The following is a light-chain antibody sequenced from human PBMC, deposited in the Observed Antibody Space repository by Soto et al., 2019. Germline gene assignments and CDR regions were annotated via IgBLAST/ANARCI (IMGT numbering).Light chain of an antibody. V-gene: IGKV3-15*01. Sequence: ELVFNQSPRTLSLSPGARATLSCRGIQSVSNNYLAWYQQKPGQAPRLLIYGASNRATGIPARFSGSGSGTEFTLTISSLQSEDFAVYYCQQYNNWPPITFGQGTRLEIK. CDR2: GAS. CDR3: QQYNNWPPIT. J-gene: IGKJ5*01. CDR1: QSVSNN.